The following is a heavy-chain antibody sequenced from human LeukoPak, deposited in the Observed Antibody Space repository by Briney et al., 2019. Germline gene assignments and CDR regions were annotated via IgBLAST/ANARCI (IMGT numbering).Heavy chain of an antibody. CDR1: GFTFNSYS. D-gene: IGHD3-22*01. CDR3: AREAYYYDSSGYYHAEYFQH. CDR2: ISSSSSYI. Sequence: GGSLRLSCAASGFTFNSYSMNWVRQAPGKGLEWVSSISSSSSYIYYADSVKGRFTISRDNAKNSLHLQMNSLRAEDTAVYYCAREAYYYDSSGYYHAEYFQHWGQGTLVTVSS. J-gene: IGHJ1*01. V-gene: IGHV3-21*01.